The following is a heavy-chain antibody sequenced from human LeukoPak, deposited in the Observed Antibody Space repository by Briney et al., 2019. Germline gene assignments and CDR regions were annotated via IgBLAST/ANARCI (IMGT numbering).Heavy chain of an antibody. CDR2: VNHRGDI. CDR1: RVSSRGDY. J-gene: IGHJ3*02. D-gene: IGHD2-15*01. V-gene: IGHV4-34*01. CDR3: ARPHFCSATTCSGPFHI. Sequence: SETLSLTCAVYRVSSRGDYWSWSRQPPGKRLRWVREVNHRGDIIYNPSLKRRVIMSVATSKNQFFLHLNSMTAADTAVYYCARPHFCSATTCSGPFHIWSQGTMVTVSS.